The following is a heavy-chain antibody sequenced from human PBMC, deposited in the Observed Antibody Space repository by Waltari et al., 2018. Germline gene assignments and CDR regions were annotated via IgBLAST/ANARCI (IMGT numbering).Heavy chain of an antibody. CDR2: INPNSGGT. J-gene: IGHJ3*02. CDR3: ASDWLLSIDAFGI. V-gene: IGHV1-2*06. CDR1: GYTFTGYY. Sequence: QVQLVQSGAEVKKPGASVKVSCKASGYTFTGYYMHWVRQAPGQGLEWMGRINPNSGGTNYEQKFQGRVTMTRDTSISTAYMELSRLRSDDTAVYYCASDWLLSIDAFGIWGQGTMVTVSS. D-gene: IGHD3-9*01.